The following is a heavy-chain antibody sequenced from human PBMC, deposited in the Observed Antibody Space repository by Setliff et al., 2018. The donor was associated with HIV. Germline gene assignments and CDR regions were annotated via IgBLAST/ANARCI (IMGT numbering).Heavy chain of an antibody. D-gene: IGHD3-10*01. V-gene: IGHV1-18*01. J-gene: IGHJ4*02. CDR2: ISAYNGNT. CDR1: GYTFRIYG. CDR3: ATDRTQTGISMVRGRIVDPARYPLDY. Sequence: ASVKVSCKASGYTFRIYGISWVRQAPGRGLEWMGWISAYNGNTNFALKFQGRVTLTKDTSTETAYMELESLRSDDTAVYYCATDRTQTGISMVRGRIVDPARYPLDYWGQGTLVTVSS.